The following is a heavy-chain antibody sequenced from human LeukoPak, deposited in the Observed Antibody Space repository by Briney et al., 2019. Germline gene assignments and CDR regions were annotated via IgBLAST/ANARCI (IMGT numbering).Heavy chain of an antibody. V-gene: IGHV3-23*01. Sequence: GGSLRLSCAASGFTFFSYPMHWVRQAPGKGLEWVSAISGSGGSTYYADSVKGRLTISRDNSKHTLYLQMNSLRAEDTAIYYCARDGEPRLGWYFDLWGRGTLVTVSS. CDR1: GFTFFSYP. J-gene: IGHJ2*01. CDR2: ISGSGGST. CDR3: ARDGEPRLGWYFDL. D-gene: IGHD2-21*01.